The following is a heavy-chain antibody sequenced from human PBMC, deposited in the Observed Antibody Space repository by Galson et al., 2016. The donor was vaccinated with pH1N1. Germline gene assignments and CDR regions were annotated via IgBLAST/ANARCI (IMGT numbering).Heavy chain of an antibody. J-gene: IGHJ4*02. CDR1: GSSFTTSW. CDR3: ARCHGSATASVWVDY. V-gene: IGHV5-51*01. Sequence: QSGAEVKKPGESLKISCKGSGSSFTTSWIGWVRQMPGKGLEWMGIIYAGDSDTRYSPSFQGQVTISVDKSINTAYLQWSSREASDTAMYYCARCHGSATASVWVDYWGQGTLVTVSS. CDR2: IYAGDSDT. D-gene: IGHD3-16*01.